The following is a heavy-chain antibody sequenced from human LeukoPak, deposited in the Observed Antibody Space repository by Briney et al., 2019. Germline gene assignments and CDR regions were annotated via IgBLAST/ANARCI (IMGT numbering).Heavy chain of an antibody. V-gene: IGHV3-23*01. Sequence: GGSLRLSCAASGFTFSNYALSWVRQAPGKGLERVSDISGSGNSTYYADSVKGRFTISRDNSKNTLYLQMNSLRAEDTAVYYCAKAQFDWSTSLDYWGQGTLVTVSS. D-gene: IGHD3-9*01. CDR3: AKAQFDWSTSLDY. CDR1: GFTFSNYA. J-gene: IGHJ4*02. CDR2: ISGSGNST.